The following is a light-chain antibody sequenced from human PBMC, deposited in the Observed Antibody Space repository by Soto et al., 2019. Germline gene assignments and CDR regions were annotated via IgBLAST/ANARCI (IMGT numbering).Light chain of an antibody. J-gene: IGLJ1*01. CDR3: SSYTSSSTLVYV. CDR2: EVS. CDR1: SSDVGGYNY. V-gene: IGLV2-14*01. Sequence: QSALTQPASVSGSPGQSITISCTGTSSDVGGYNYVSWYQQHPGKAPKLMIYEVSNRPSGVSNRFSGAKSGNTASLTISGLHAEDEADYYGSSYTSSSTLVYVFGTGTKLTVL.